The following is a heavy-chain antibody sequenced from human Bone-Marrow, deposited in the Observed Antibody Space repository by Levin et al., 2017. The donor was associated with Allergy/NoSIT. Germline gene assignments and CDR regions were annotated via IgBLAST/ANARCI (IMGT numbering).Heavy chain of an antibody. CDR3: ANIAAAVGDYYYGMDV. CDR2: IIPILGIA. D-gene: IGHD6-13*01. Sequence: SVKVSCKASGGTFSSYPISWVRQAPGQGLEWMGRIIPILGIANYAQKFQGRVTITADKSTSTAYMELSSLRSEDTAVYYCANIAAAVGDYYYGMDVWGQGTTVTVSS. CDR1: GGTFSSYP. J-gene: IGHJ6*02. V-gene: IGHV1-69*02.